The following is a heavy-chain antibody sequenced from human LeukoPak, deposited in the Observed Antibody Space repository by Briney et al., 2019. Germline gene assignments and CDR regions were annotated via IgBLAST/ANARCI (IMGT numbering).Heavy chain of an antibody. D-gene: IGHD6-25*01. CDR3: AKGSVGNADFAS. Sequence: GGSLRLSCAASGFTFSSFSMTWVRQAPGKGLEWVSSIIVSGATYYADSVKGRFTISRDSFGGMLFLQMDSLRVEDTAVYFCAKGSVGNADFASWGQGALVTVSS. J-gene: IGHJ4*02. V-gene: IGHV3-23*01. CDR1: GFTFSSFS. CDR2: IIVSGAT.